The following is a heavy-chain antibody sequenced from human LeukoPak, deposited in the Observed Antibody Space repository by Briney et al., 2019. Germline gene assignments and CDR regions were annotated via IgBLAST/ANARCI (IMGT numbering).Heavy chain of an antibody. D-gene: IGHD6-19*01. Sequence: PGGSLRLSCAASGFTFSSYVMNWVRQAPGKGLEWVSSISSSSSYIYYADSVKGRFTISRDNAKNSLYLQMNSLRAEDTAVYYCARAPIGPGYSSGWYLSSDYWGQGTLVAVSS. V-gene: IGHV3-21*01. J-gene: IGHJ4*02. CDR2: ISSSSSYI. CDR1: GFTFSSYV. CDR3: ARAPIGPGYSSGWYLSSDY.